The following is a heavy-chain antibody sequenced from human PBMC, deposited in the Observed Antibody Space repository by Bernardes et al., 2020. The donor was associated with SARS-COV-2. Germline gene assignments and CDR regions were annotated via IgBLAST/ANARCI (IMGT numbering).Heavy chain of an antibody. CDR2: FDPDHGET. D-gene: IGHD2-15*01. V-gene: IGHV1-24*01. CDR1: GYTLTELS. CDR3: ATGPVVVVAAPGWFDP. J-gene: IGHJ5*02. Sequence: ASVKVSCKVSGYTLTELSIHWVRQAPGKGLEWMGGFDPDHGETIYAQKFQGRVTMTEDTSTDTAYMELSSLRSEDTAVYYCATGPVVVVAAPGWFDPWGQGTLVTVSS.